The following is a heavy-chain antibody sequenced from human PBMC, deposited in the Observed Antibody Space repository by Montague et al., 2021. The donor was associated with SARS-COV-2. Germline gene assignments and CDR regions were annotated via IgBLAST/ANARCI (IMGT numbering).Heavy chain of an antibody. D-gene: IGHD2-21*02. Sequence: SETLSLTCTVSGGSISSSSYYWGWIRQPPGKGLEWIGSIYYSGXTXYXXXXKXRVTISVDTSKNQFSLKLSSVTAADTAVYYCARVLRRGVVTARGLHFDYWGQGTLVTVSS. CDR3: ARVLRRGVVTARGLHFDY. CDR2: IYYSGXT. CDR1: GGSISSSSYY. J-gene: IGHJ4*02. V-gene: IGHV4-39*07.